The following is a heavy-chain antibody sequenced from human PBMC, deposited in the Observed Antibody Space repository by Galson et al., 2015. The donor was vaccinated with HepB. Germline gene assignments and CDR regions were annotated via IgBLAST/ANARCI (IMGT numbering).Heavy chain of an antibody. J-gene: IGHJ4*02. D-gene: IGHD6-19*01. CDR1: GFTFSSYA. V-gene: IGHV3-30*04. CDR2: ISYDGSNK. CDR3: ARVAVAGKAEGDY. Sequence: SLRLSCAASGFTFSSYAMHWVRQAPGKGLEWVAVISYDGSNKYYADSVKGRFTISRDNSKNTLYLQMNSLRAEDTAVYYCARVAVAGKAEGDYWGQGTLVTVSS.